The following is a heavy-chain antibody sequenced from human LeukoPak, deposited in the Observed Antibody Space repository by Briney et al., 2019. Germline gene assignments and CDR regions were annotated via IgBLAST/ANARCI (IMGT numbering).Heavy chain of an antibody. V-gene: IGHV4-59*04. Sequence: SETLSLTCTVSGGSISSYYWSWIRQPPGKGLEWIGSVYHSGSTYYNPSLKSRVTISVDTSKNQFSLKLSSVTAADTAVYYCAAYYDYVWGSYRHFDYWGQGTLVTVSS. D-gene: IGHD3-16*02. J-gene: IGHJ4*02. CDR3: AAYYDYVWGSYRHFDY. CDR1: GGSISSYY. CDR2: VYHSGST.